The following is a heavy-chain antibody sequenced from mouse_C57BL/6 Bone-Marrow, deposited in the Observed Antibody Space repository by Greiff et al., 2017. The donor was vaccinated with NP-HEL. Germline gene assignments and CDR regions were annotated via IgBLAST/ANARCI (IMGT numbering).Heavy chain of an antibody. CDR3: AIMDYYGSSPWFAY. Sequence: VQLQQPGAELVKPGASVKVSCKASGYTFTSYWMHWVKQRPGQGLEWIGRIHPSDSDTNYNQKFKGKATLTVDKSSSTAYMQLSSLTSEDSAVYYCAIMDYYGSSPWFAYWGQGTLVTVSA. J-gene: IGHJ3*01. CDR1: GYTFTSYW. V-gene: IGHV1-74*01. D-gene: IGHD1-1*01. CDR2: IHPSDSDT.